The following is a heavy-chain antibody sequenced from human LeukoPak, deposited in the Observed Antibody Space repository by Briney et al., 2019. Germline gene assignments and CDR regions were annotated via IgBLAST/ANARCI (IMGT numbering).Heavy chain of an antibody. CDR3: ARQSNLDYSNSAGYPDY. D-gene: IGHD4-11*01. V-gene: IGHV5-51*01. Sequence: PGESLKISCKGSGYSFTNYWIVWVRQMPGKGLEWMGIIYPGASNTLYNPSFQGQVTVSADKSVTTAYLQWSSLKASDTALYFCARQSNLDYSNSAGYPDYWGQGTLVTVSS. CDR2: IYPGASNT. CDR1: GYSFTNYW. J-gene: IGHJ4*02.